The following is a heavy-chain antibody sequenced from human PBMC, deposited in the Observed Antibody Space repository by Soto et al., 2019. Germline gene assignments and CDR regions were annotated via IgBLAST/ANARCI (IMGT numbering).Heavy chain of an antibody. J-gene: IGHJ4*02. Sequence: QVQLVQSGAEVKKPGSSVKVSCKASGGTFSSNTISWVRQAPGQGLEWMGRIIPMLGITNDAQKFQGRVTITADISTSTAYMELSSLKSEDTAVYYCARAPYSSSWYDRDYWGQGTLVTVSS. D-gene: IGHD6-13*01. V-gene: IGHV1-69*02. CDR1: GGTFSSNT. CDR2: IIPMLGIT. CDR3: ARAPYSSSWYDRDY.